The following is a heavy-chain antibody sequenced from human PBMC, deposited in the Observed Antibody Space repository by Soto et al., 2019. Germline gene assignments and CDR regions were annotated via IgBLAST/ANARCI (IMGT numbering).Heavy chain of an antibody. CDR3: ARDLMAAADSFDY. CDR2: IYYSGST. J-gene: IGHJ4*02. CDR1: GGSISSGGYY. Sequence: QVQLQESGPGLVKPSQTLSLTCTVSGGSISSGGYYWSWIRQHPGKGLEWIGYIYYSGSTYYNPSLTSRVSISVDTSKNQFPLKLSSVTAADTAVYYCARDLMAAADSFDYWGQGTLVTVSS. V-gene: IGHV4-31*03. D-gene: IGHD6-13*01.